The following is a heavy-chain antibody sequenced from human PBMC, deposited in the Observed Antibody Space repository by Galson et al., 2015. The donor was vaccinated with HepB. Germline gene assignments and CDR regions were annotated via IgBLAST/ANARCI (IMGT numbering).Heavy chain of an antibody. Sequence: SVKVSCKASGGTFSSYAISWVRQAPGQGLEWMGRIIPILGIANYAQKFQGRVTITADKSTSTAYMELSSLRSEDTAVYYCARAVLLWFGELPRDYYYYMDVWGKGTTVTVSS. D-gene: IGHD3-10*01. CDR2: IIPILGIA. CDR3: ARAVLLWFGELPRDYYYYMDV. CDR1: GGTFSSYA. J-gene: IGHJ6*03. V-gene: IGHV1-69*04.